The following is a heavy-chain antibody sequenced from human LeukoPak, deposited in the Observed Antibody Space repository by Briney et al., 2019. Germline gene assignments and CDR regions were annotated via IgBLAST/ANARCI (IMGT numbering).Heavy chain of an antibody. V-gene: IGHV4-61*02. J-gene: IGHJ4*02. CDR2: IYTSGST. CDR3: ARDVPGYSSGWYGLDY. Sequence: SQTLSLTCTVSGGTISSGGYYWSWIRQPAGKGLEWIGRIYTSGSTNYNPSLKSRVTMSVDTSKNQFSLKLSPVTAADTAVYYCARDVPGYSSGWYGLDYWGQGTLVTVSS. CDR1: GGTISSGGYY. D-gene: IGHD6-19*01.